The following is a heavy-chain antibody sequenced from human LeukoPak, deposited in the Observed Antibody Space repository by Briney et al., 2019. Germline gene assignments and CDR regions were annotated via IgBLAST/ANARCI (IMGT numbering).Heavy chain of an antibody. CDR3: ASARIVGATGPIDY. CDR2: ISYDGSNK. J-gene: IGHJ4*02. CDR1: GFTFSSYA. V-gene: IGHV3-30-3*01. Sequence: GGSLRLSCAASGFTFSSYAMHWVRQAPGKGLEWVAVISYDGSNKYYADSVKGRFTISRDNSKNTLYLQMNSLRAEDTAVYYCASARIVGATGPIDYWGQGTLATVSS. D-gene: IGHD1-26*01.